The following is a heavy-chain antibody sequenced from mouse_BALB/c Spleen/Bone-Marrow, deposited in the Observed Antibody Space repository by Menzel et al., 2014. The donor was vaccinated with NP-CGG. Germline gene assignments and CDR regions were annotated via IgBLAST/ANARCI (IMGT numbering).Heavy chain of an antibody. J-gene: IGHJ2*01. CDR2: ISSGGSYT. Sequence: EVQLVEPGADLVKPGGSLKLSCAASGFTFSSYGMSWVRQTPDKRLEWVATISSGGSYTYYPDSVKGRFTISRDNSKNTLYLQMSCLKSGDTAMYYCAIQTCYDCGGYFDYWGQGTTLTVSS. V-gene: IGHV5-6*01. CDR1: GFTFSSYG. CDR3: AIQTCYDCGGYFDY. D-gene: IGHD2-4*01.